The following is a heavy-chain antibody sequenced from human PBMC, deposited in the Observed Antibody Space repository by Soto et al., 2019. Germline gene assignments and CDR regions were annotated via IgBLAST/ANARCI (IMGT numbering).Heavy chain of an antibody. CDR2: TYYRSKWIH. V-gene: IGHV6-1*01. J-gene: IGHJ6*02. D-gene: IGHD3-16*01. CDR3: AGVVWFRGMDV. Sequence: TLSLTCDISGDSVSSSSAAWNWIRQSPSRGLEWLGRTYYRSKWIHEYTVSMESRITINPDTSKNQFSLHIYSVTPEDTAVYYCAGVVWFRGMDVWGQGTPVTVYS. CDR1: GDSVSSSSAA.